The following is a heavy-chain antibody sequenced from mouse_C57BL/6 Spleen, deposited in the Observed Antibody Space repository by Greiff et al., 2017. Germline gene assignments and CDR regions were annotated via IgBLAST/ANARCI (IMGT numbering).Heavy chain of an antibody. CDR2: IDPSDSYT. D-gene: IGHD2-1*01. J-gene: IGHJ1*03. Sequence: QVQLQQSGAELVKPGASVKLSCKASGYTFTSYWMQWVKQRPGQGLEWIGEIDPSDSYTNYNQKFKGKATLTVDTSSSTAYMQLSSLTSEDSAVYYCARSYGNWYFDVWGTGTTVTVSS. CDR3: ARSYGNWYFDV. V-gene: IGHV1-50*01. CDR1: GYTFTSYW.